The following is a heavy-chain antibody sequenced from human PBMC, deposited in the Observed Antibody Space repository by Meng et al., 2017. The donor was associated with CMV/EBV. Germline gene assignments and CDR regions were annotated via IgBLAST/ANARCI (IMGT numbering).Heavy chain of an antibody. Sequence: KVSCKASGYTFTGYYMHWVRQMPGKGLEWMGIIYPGDSDTRYSPSFQGQVTISADKSIGTAYLQWSSLKASDTAMYYCARPRSYSLPEPPDAFDIWGQGTMVTVSS. CDR1: GYTFTGYY. J-gene: IGHJ3*02. D-gene: IGHD1-26*01. CDR3: ARPRSYSLPEPPDAFDI. CDR2: IYPGDSDT. V-gene: IGHV5-51*01.